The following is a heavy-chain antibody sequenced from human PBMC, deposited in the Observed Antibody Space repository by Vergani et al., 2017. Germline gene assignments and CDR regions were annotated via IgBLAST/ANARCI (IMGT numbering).Heavy chain of an antibody. CDR3: AGGISDCDYPCRYYCMDV. J-gene: IGHJ6*02. CDR1: GGTFSSSA. D-gene: IGHD4-17*01. CDR2: IIPIFGTA. Sequence: QVQLVQSGAEVKKPGSSVKVSCKASGGTFSSSAISWVRQAPGQGLEWMGRIIPIFGTANYAKKFQGRVTITAQESTSTAYMELSSLRSEDTDVYYCAGGISDCDYPCRYYCMDVWGQGSTVTVSS. V-gene: IGHV1-69*13.